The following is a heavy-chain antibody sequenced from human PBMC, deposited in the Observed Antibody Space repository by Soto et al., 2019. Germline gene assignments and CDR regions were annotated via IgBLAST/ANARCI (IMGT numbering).Heavy chain of an antibody. CDR1: GFSVNDNY. CDR2: IFTRGTA. D-gene: IGHD3-22*01. Sequence: SGGSLRLSCTASGFSVNDNYMACVRQAPGKSPEWVAVIFTRGTAHYADSVTGRFTFSRDNSKRTLNLQLNNLRAEDTAVYYCTKLWGYYFESWGQGTLVTVSS. V-gene: IGHV3-53*01. J-gene: IGHJ4*02. CDR3: TKLWGYYFES.